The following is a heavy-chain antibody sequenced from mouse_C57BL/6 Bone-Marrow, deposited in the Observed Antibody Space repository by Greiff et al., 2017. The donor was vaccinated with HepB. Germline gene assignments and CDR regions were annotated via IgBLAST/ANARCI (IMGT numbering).Heavy chain of an antibody. Sequence: EVKLVESGVGLVKPGGSLKLSCAASGFTFSSYAMSWVRQTPEKRLEWVAYISSGGDYIYYADTVKGRFTISRDNARNTLYLQMSSLKSEDTAMYYCTREDWDEAYWGQGTLVTVSA. CDR2: ISSGGDYI. CDR3: TREDWDEAY. CDR1: GFTFSSYA. J-gene: IGHJ3*01. V-gene: IGHV5-9-1*02. D-gene: IGHD4-1*01.